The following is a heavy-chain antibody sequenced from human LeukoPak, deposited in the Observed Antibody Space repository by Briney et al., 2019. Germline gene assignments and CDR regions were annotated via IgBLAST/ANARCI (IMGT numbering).Heavy chain of an antibody. V-gene: IGHV3-23*01. D-gene: IGHD1-26*01. Sequence: GGSLRLSCAASGFTSSSYALNWVRQAPGKGLEWVATVSGSGDRMYHADSVKGRFTISRDNSKNTLYLQMNSLRAEDTAVYYCARQWELLAFDYWGQGTLVTVSS. CDR1: GFTSSSYA. CDR2: VSGSGDRM. CDR3: ARQWELLAFDY. J-gene: IGHJ4*02.